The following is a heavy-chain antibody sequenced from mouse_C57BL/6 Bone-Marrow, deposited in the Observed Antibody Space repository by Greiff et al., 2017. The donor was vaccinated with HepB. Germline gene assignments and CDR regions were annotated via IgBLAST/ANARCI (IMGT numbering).Heavy chain of an antibody. CDR2: INPYNGGT. V-gene: IGHV1-19*01. J-gene: IGHJ2*01. CDR1: GYTFTDYY. D-gene: IGHD2-2*01. Sequence: VQLQQSGPVLVKPGASVKMSCKASGYTFTDYYMNWVKQSHGKSLEWIGVINPYNGGTSYNQKFKGKATLTVDKSSSTAYMELNSLTSEDSAGYYCAREGGLRRDYWGQGTTLTVSS. CDR3: AREGGLRRDY.